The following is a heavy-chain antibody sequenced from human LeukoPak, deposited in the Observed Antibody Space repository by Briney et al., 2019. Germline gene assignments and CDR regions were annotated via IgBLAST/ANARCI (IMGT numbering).Heavy chain of an antibody. J-gene: IGHJ3*02. CDR2: INWNGRNG. Sequence: PGGPLRLCCATSGFTFDDYSMNWVRQAPGKGLELVSNINWNGRNGDYADSVKGRFTISTYKAKNSLHLQMNSLRAEDTAVYYCARVRKQYYYDDSHHRDASDIWGQGTMVIVSS. V-gene: IGHV3-20*04. CDR3: ARVRKQYYYDDSHHRDASDI. CDR1: GFTFDDYS. D-gene: IGHD3-22*01.